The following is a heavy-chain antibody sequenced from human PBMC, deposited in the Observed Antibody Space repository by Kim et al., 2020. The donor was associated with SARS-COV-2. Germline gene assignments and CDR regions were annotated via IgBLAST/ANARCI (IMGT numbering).Heavy chain of an antibody. CDR3: ARLRSIAVAGTGWFDP. J-gene: IGHJ5*02. V-gene: IGHV4-59*08. D-gene: IGHD6-19*01. Sequence: SETLSLTCTVSGGSISSYYWSWIRQPPGKGLEWIGYIYYSGSTNYNPSLKSRVTISVDTSKNQFSLKLSSVTAADTAVYYCARLRSIAVAGTGWFDPWGQGTLVTVSS. CDR1: GGSISSYY. CDR2: IYYSGST.